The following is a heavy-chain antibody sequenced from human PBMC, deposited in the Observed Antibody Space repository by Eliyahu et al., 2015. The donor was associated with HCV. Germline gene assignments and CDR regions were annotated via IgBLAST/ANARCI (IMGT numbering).Heavy chain of an antibody. J-gene: IGHJ5*02. CDR3: AKGDTSTWQYNWFDP. Sequence: EVQLLESGGGLVQPGGSLRLSCAASGFTFSSYAMNWVRQAPGKGLEWVSAISGSGDSTYYADSVKGRFTISRDNSKNTLYLQMNNLRVDDTAIYYCAKGDTSTWQYNWFDPWGQGTLVTVPS. V-gene: IGHV3-23*01. CDR2: ISGSGDST. CDR1: GFTFSSYA. D-gene: IGHD6-19*01.